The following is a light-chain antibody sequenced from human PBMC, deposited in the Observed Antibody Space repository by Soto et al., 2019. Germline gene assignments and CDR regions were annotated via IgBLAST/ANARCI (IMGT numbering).Light chain of an antibody. V-gene: IGKV3-20*01. CDR1: QSVRSS. CDR2: DAS. J-gene: IGKJ1*01. CDR3: QQYGSSPRT. Sequence: EIELIQSPATLSLSTGERATLSCRATQSVRSSLAWYRQQPGQAPRLLIYDASRRATGIPDRFSGSGSGTDFTLTISRLEPEDFAVYYCQQYGSSPRTFGQGTKVDIK.